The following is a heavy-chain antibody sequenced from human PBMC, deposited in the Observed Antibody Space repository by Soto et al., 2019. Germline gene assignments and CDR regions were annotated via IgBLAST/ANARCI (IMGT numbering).Heavy chain of an antibody. CDR2: IKQDGSEK. CDR1: GFTFSSYW. D-gene: IGHD3-16*01. J-gene: IGHJ5*02. Sequence: EVQLVESGGGLVQPGGSLRLSCAASGFTFSSYWMSWVRQAPGKGLEWVANIKQDGSEKYYVDSVKGRFTISRDNAKNPLYLQINSVRAEDTAVYYCARVDYIWGSYPTWGQGTLVTVSS. V-gene: IGHV3-7*01. CDR3: ARVDYIWGSYPT.